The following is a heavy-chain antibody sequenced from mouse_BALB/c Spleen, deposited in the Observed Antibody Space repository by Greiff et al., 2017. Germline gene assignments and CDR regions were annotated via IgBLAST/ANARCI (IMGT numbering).Heavy chain of an antibody. D-gene: IGHD1-2*01. V-gene: IGHV5-12-1*01. CDR2: ISSGGGST. Sequence: EVMLVDSGGGLVKPGGSLKLSCAASGFAFSSYDMSWVRQTPEKRLEWVAYISSGGGSTYYPDTVKGRFTISIDNAKNTLYLQMSSLKSEDTAMYYCARQGAATDYFDYWGQGTTLTVSS. J-gene: IGHJ2*01. CDR1: GFAFSSYD. CDR3: ARQGAATDYFDY.